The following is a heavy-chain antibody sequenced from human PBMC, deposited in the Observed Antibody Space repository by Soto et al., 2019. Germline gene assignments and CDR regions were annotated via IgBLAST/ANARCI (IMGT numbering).Heavy chain of an antibody. J-gene: IGHJ4*02. D-gene: IGHD5-12*01. Sequence: QVQLVQSGAEVKEPGSSVKVSCKASGGGNLRDYRTTWVRRAPGQGLEWMGGIIPKLGSANYAQKFQGRVTITADESTNSVYMDRSSLRSDDTAVYYCARGGEGYYFGAVYWGQGTPVTVSS. CDR3: ARGGEGYYFGAVY. V-gene: IGHV1-69*01. CDR2: IIPKLGSA. CDR1: GGGNLRDYR.